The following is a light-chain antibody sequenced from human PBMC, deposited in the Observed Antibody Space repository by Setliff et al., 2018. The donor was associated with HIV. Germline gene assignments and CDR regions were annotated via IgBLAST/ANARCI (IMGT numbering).Light chain of an antibody. CDR3: CSYGRNHV. J-gene: IGLJ1*01. CDR2: EVN. Sequence: SALTQPASVSGPPGQSNTISFTGTTIDVGNYNLASWYQQSPGNAPKLIIYEVNKRPSGVSNRFSASISGNTASLTISGLQAEDEAYYYCCSYGRNHVFGTGTKVTVL. CDR1: TIDVGNYNL. V-gene: IGLV2-23*02.